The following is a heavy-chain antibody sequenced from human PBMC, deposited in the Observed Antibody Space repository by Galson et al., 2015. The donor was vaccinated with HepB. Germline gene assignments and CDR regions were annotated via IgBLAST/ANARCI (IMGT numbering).Heavy chain of an antibody. CDR3: TRDGYCTNGVCYSRSDI. J-gene: IGHJ3*02. CDR1: GFTFSNYW. D-gene: IGHD2-8*01. CDR2: IQQDGGEK. V-gene: IGHV3-7*03. Sequence: SLRLSCAASGFTFSNYWMTWVRQAPGKELEWVANIQQDGGEKNYVDSVKGRFTISRDNAKNSLYLQMNSLRAEDTAVYYCTRDGYCTNGVCYSRSDIWGQGTMVTVSS.